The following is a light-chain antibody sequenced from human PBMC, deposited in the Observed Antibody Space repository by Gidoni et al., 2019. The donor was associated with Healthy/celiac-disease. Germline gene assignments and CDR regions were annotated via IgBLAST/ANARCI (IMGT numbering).Light chain of an antibody. CDR1: QSVSSSY. J-gene: IGKJ3*01. CDR2: GAS. Sequence: EMVLTQYPGTLSLSPGERATLSCRSSQSVSSSYLAWYQQKPGQAPRLLIYGASSRATGIPDRFSGSGSGTDFTLTISRLEPEDFAVYYCQQYGSSPPITFGPGTKVDIK. V-gene: IGKV3-20*01. CDR3: QQYGSSPPIT.